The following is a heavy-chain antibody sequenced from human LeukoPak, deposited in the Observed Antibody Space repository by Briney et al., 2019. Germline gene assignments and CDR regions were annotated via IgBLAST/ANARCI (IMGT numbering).Heavy chain of an antibody. J-gene: IGHJ4*02. CDR3: AKDLGPT. D-gene: IGHD3-16*01. CDR2: IYYSGST. V-gene: IGHV4-39*02. Sequence: SETLSLTCTVSGGSISSSSYYWGWIRQPPGKGLEWIGSIYYSGSTYYNPSLKSRVTISVDTSKNQFSLKLSSVTAADTAVYYCAKDLGPTWGQGTLVTVSS. CDR1: GGSISSSSYY.